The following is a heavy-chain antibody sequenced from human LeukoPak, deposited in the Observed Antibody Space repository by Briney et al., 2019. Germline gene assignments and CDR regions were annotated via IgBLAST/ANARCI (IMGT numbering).Heavy chain of an antibody. V-gene: IGHV3-30*18. Sequence: PGGSLRLSCAASGFTFSSYGMHWVRQAPGKGLEWVAVISYDGSNKYYADSVKGRFTISRDNSKNTLYLQMNSLRAEDTAVYYCAKGSYCGGDCLIDYWGQGTLVTVSS. D-gene: IGHD2-21*02. CDR2: ISYDGSNK. CDR3: AKGSYCGGDCLIDY. CDR1: GFTFSSYG. J-gene: IGHJ4*02.